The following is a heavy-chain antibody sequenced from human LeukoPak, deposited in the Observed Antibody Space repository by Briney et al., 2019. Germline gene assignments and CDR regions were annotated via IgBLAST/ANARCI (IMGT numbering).Heavy chain of an antibody. CDR1: GGSISSYY. V-gene: IGHV4-59*01. CDR3: ARKDESYWYFDL. CDR2: IYYSGST. J-gene: IGHJ2*01. Sequence: SETLSLTCTVSGGSISSYYWSWIRQPPGKGLEWIGYIYYSGSTNYNPSLKSRVTISVDTSKNQFSLRLGSVTAADTAVYHCARKDESYWYFDLWGRGTLVTVSS.